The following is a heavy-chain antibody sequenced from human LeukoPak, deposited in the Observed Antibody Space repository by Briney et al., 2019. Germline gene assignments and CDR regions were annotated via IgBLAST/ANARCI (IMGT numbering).Heavy chain of an antibody. D-gene: IGHD3-10*01. CDR1: GYTFTHYV. V-gene: IGHV1-18*01. CDR3: ARDSPSLLWFGESVRRSYYYYYMDV. Sequence: ASVKVSCKTSGYTFTHYVISWVRQAPGQGLEWMGRISPYNGNTKYAQKLQGRVTMTTDTSTSTAYMELRSLRSDDTAVYYCARDSPSLLWFGESVRRSYYYYYMDVWGKGTTVTISS. CDR2: ISPYNGNT. J-gene: IGHJ6*03.